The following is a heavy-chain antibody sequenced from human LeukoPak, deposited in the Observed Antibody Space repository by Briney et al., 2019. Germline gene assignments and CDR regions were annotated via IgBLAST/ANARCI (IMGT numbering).Heavy chain of an antibody. D-gene: IGHD3-16*01. CDR2: ISGSGGST. CDR3: ARGEITPNWFDP. CDR1: GFTFSSYA. J-gene: IGHJ5*02. V-gene: IGHV3-23*01. Sequence: GGSLRLSCAASGFTFSSYAMSWVRQAPGKGLEWVSAISGSGGSTYYADSVKGRFTISRDNAKNSLYLQMNSLRAEDTAVYYCARGEITPNWFDPWGQGTLVTVSS.